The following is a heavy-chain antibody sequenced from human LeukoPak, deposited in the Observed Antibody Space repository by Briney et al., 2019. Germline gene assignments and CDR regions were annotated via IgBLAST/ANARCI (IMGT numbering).Heavy chain of an antibody. Sequence: ASVKVSCKASGYTFTSYDINWVRQATGQGLEWMGWMNPNSGNTGYAQKFQGRVTMTRNTSISTAYMELSSLRSEDTAVYYCARGRPNIVVVPAAPYYYCYYMDVWGKGTTVTVSS. CDR3: ARGRPNIVVVPAAPYYYCYYMDV. V-gene: IGHV1-8*01. J-gene: IGHJ6*03. CDR2: MNPNSGNT. CDR1: GYTFTSYD. D-gene: IGHD2-2*01.